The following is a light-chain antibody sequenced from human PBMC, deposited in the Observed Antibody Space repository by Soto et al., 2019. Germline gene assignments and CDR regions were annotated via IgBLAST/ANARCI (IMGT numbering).Light chain of an antibody. CDR2: DVI. J-gene: IGLJ2*01. Sequence: QSALAQPASVSGSPGQSVTIPCTGTTSDIGAYNYVSWFQQHPDKAPKLIISDVIKRPSGVPNRFSGSKSGTTAYLTISGLQGEDEADYYCSSYARTATLLFGGGTQLTVL. V-gene: IGLV2-14*03. CDR3: SSYARTATLL. CDR1: TSDIGAYNY.